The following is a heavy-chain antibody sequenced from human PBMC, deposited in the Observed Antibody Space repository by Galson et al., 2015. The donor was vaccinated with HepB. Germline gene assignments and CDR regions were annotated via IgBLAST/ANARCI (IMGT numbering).Heavy chain of an antibody. V-gene: IGHV1-58*02. CDR2: IVVGTGNT. J-gene: IGHJ6*02. Sequence: SVKVSCKASGFTLRNSAIHWVRQARGQRLEWMGGIVVGTGNTKSAQKFRERVTITRDMSTNTAYMEVRSLRSEDTAVYYCAADSTPAPGTSYYNYVLDVWGQGTTVTVSS. CDR3: AADSTPAPGTSYYNYVLDV. D-gene: IGHD6-13*01. CDR1: GFTLRNSA.